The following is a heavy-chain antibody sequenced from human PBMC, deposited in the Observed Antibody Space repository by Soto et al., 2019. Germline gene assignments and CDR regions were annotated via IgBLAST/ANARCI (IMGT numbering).Heavy chain of an antibody. Sequence: PSETLSLTCPVPGGSISGSSYYWGWIRQPPGKGLEWIGSIHYTETTYYNPSLKSRVTISVDTSKNQLFLKLSSVTAADTAVYYCARPHCSSSNCPNWFDPWGQGTLVTVS. J-gene: IGHJ5*02. CDR1: GGSISGSSYY. D-gene: IGHD2-2*01. CDR2: IHYTETT. CDR3: ARPHCSSSNCPNWFDP. V-gene: IGHV4-39*01.